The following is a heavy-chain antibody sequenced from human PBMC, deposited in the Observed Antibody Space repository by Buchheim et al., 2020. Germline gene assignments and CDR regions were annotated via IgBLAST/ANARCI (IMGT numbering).Heavy chain of an antibody. Sequence: EVQLLESGGGLVHPGGSLRLSCAASGFTFDNFAMSWVRQAPGKGLEWVSGISSSGTSTYYADSVKGRFSLSRDKSKKTLYLEMDSLRAEDSAVYYCAKDQMGNYYVGMDSWGQGTT. V-gene: IGHV3-23*01. CDR3: AKDQMGNYYVGMDS. CDR2: ISSSGTST. CDR1: GFTFDNFA. D-gene: IGHD3-16*01. J-gene: IGHJ6*02.